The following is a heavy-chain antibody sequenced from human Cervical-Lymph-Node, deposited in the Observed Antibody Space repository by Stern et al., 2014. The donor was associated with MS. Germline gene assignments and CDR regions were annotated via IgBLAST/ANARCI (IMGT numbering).Heavy chain of an antibody. D-gene: IGHD2-21*02. CDR2: LYTDVSST. V-gene: IGHV3-74*01. CDR3: ARYPSYCGVDCYANWFGP. CDR1: GFTFSSYW. Sequence: EVQLVESGGGFVQPGGSLRLSCAASGFTFSSYWMHWARHTPRKGLVWVSRLYTDVSSTSYADSVKCRFTISRDNAKNTLYLQMNSLRAEDTAVYYCARYPSYCGVDCYANWFGPWGQGTLVTVSA. J-gene: IGHJ5*02.